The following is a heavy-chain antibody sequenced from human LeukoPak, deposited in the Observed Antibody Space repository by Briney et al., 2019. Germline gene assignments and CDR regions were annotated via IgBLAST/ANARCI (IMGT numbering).Heavy chain of an antibody. D-gene: IGHD3-3*01. V-gene: IGHV4-34*01. Sequence: SETLSLTCAVYGGSFSGYYWSWIRQPPGKGLEWIGEINHSGSTNYNPSLKSRVTISVDTSENQFSLKLSSVTAADTAVYYCARGRSPRMYYDFWSGYYGYWGQGTLVTVSS. CDR3: ARGRSPRMYYDFWSGYYGY. J-gene: IGHJ4*02. CDR2: INHSGST. CDR1: GGSFSGYY.